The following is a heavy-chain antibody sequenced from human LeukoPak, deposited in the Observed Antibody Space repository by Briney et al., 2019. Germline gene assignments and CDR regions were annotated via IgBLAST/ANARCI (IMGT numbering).Heavy chain of an antibody. V-gene: IGHV3-23*01. Sequence: GGSLRLSCAASGFXFSSYAISWVRQAPGKGQEWVSAISGSGGSTYYADSVKGRFTISRDNSKNTLYLQMNSLRAEDTAVYYCANVGYYDSSGYYFLWGQGTLVTVSS. J-gene: IGHJ4*02. CDR1: GFXFSSYA. D-gene: IGHD3-22*01. CDR2: ISGSGGST. CDR3: ANVGYYDSSGYYFL.